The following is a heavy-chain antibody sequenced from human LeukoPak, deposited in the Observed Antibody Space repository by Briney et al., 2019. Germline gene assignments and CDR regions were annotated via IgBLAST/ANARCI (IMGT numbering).Heavy chain of an antibody. CDR3: ARHWCGYCSSTSCCDAFDI. CDR2: TYPGDSDT. CDR1: GYSFTSYW. D-gene: IGHD2-2*03. Sequence: SGESLKISCKSSGYSFTSYWIGWVRQMPGKGLEWMGITYPGDSDTRYSPSFQGQVTISADKSISTAYLQWSSLKASDTAMYYCARHWCGYCSSTSCCDAFDIWGQGTMVTVSS. V-gene: IGHV5-51*01. J-gene: IGHJ3*02.